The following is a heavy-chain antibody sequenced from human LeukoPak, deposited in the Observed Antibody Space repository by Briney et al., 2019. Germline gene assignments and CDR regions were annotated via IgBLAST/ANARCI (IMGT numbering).Heavy chain of an antibody. CDR3: ARGLLGIAAAGTGNYYYYGMDV. J-gene: IGHJ6*02. Sequence: SETLSLTCAVYDGSFSGYYWSWIRQPPGKGLEWMGEINHSGSTNYNPSLKSRVTISVDTSKNQFSLKLSSVTAADTAVYYCARGLLGIAAAGTGNYYYYGMDVWGQGTTVTVSS. CDR1: DGSFSGYY. CDR2: INHSGST. D-gene: IGHD6-13*01. V-gene: IGHV4-34*01.